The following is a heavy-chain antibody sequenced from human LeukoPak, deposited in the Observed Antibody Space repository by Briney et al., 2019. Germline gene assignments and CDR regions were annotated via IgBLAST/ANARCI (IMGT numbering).Heavy chain of an antibody. J-gene: IGHJ4*02. V-gene: IGHV3-23*01. CDR1: GFTFSSYA. D-gene: IGHD3-10*01. CDR2: ISGSGGST. Sequence: PGGSLRLSCAASGFTFSSYAMSWVRQAPGKGLEWVSAISGSGGSTYYADSVKGRFTISRDNSKNTLYLQMNSLRSDDTAVYYCARDSGFGELLFPVYWGQGTLVTVSS. CDR3: ARDSGFGELLFPVY.